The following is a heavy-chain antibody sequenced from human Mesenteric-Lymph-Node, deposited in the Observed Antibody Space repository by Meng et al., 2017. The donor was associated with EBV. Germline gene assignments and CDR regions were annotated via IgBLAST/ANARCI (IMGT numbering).Heavy chain of an antibody. D-gene: IGHD3-3*01. V-gene: IGHV3-74*01. CDR1: GLTFSNYW. CDR3: ATYSDFWSGALGN. J-gene: IGHJ4*02. Sequence: EVQLVESGXGLVQPGGSLRLSCAASGLTFSNYWMHWVRQVPGKGLLWVSRVNGDETSTTYADSVRGRFTISRDNAKNTLYLQMNNLRAEDTAVYYCATYSDFWSGALGNWGQGTLVTVSS. CDR2: VNGDETST.